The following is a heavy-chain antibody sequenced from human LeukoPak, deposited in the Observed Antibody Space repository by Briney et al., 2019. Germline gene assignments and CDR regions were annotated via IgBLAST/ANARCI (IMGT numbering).Heavy chain of an antibody. D-gene: IGHD2-21*02. V-gene: IGHV3-33*01. CDR2: IWYDGSNK. J-gene: IGHJ6*02. CDR3: AGDLCGGDCYSYYYYGMDV. Sequence: GGSLRLSCAASGFTFSSYGMHWVRQAPGKGLEWAAVIWYDGSNKYYADSVKGRFTISRDNSKNTLYLQMNSLRAEDTAVYYCAGDLCGGDCYSYYYYGMDVWGQGTTVTVSS. CDR1: GFTFSSYG.